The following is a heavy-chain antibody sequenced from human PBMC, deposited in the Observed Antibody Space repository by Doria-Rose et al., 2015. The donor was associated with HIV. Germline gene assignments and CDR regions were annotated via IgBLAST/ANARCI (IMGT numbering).Heavy chain of an antibody. Sequence: QVTLKESGPVLVKPTETLTLTCTVSGVSLSSPGMGVSWIRQPPGKALEWLANIFSDDERSYKTSLKSRLTIARGTCRSQVVLTMTDMDPVDTATYYCARIKSSRWYHKYYFDFWGRGTLVIVSA. D-gene: IGHD6-13*01. J-gene: IGHJ4*02. CDR2: IFSDDER. CDR1: GVSLSSPGMG. V-gene: IGHV2-26*01. CDR3: ARIKSSRWYHKYYFDF.